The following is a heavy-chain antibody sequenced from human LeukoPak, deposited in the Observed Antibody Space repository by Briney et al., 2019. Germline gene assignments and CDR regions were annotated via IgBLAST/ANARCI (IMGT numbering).Heavy chain of an antibody. V-gene: IGHV4-59*08. CDR2: IYYSGST. J-gene: IGHJ4*02. D-gene: IGHD6-19*01. Sequence: SETLSLTCTVSGGSISNYYWSWIRQAPGKGLEWVGSIYYSGSTNYNPSLKSRVTISVDTSKNQFSLKLSSVTAADTAVYYCARHDAGRWLPYFDYWGRGTLVTVSS. CDR1: GGSISNYY. CDR3: ARHDAGRWLPYFDY.